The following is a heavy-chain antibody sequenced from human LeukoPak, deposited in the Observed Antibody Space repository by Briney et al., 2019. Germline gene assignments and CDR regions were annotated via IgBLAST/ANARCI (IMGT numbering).Heavy chain of an antibody. J-gene: IGHJ5*02. CDR1: GGTFSSYA. CDR2: IIPIFGTA. Sequence: GSSVKVSCKASGGTFSSYAISWVRQAPGQGLEWMGGIIPIFGTASYAQKFQGRVTITADESTSTAYMELSSLRSEDTAVYYCARASFTIFGVVIDIHWFDPWGQGTLATVSS. D-gene: IGHD3-3*01. CDR3: ARASFTIFGVVIDIHWFDP. V-gene: IGHV1-69*01.